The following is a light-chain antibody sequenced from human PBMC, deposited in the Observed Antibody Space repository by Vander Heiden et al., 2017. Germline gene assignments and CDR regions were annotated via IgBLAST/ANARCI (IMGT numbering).Light chain of an antibody. CDR3: ISYAGSNNLV. J-gene: IGLJ2*01. Sequence: QSALTQPPSASVSPGQSVTVSCTGTSSDVGGYKYVSWYQQHPGKAPKLMIYEVTKRPSGVPDRFSGSKSGNTASLTVSGLQAEDEADYYCISYAGSNNLVFGGGTKLTVL. CDR2: EVT. CDR1: SSDVGGYKY. V-gene: IGLV2-8*01.